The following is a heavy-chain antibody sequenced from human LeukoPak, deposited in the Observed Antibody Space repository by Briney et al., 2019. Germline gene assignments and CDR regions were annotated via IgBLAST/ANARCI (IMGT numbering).Heavy chain of an antibody. CDR2: ITTGGPNT. CDR1: GFTFSSYT. D-gene: IGHD3-16*01. CDR3: AKDGGLWVSAHRGDS. J-gene: IGHJ4*02. V-gene: IGHV3-23*01. Sequence: GGSLRLSCTASGFTFSSYTMSWVRQAPGKGLKWVSTITTGGPNTYYADSVKGRFTVSRDDSKNTLYLQMNSLRAEDTAVYYCAKDGGLWVSAHRGDSWGRGTLVTVSS.